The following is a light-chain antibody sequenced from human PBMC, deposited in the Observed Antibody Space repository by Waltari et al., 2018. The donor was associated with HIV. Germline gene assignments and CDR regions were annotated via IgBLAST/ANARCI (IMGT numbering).Light chain of an antibody. CDR3: LQTYITPLT. Sequence: DIQMTHSPPSLSASVGGRVTITFRPSQNIDPFVSWYQQKPGEAPRILISGASAVQSGVPSRFSGSGYGTDFTLTFSSLQPEDFATYFCLQTYITPLTFGPGTKVDVK. CDR2: GAS. V-gene: IGKV1-39*01. J-gene: IGKJ3*01. CDR1: QNIDPF.